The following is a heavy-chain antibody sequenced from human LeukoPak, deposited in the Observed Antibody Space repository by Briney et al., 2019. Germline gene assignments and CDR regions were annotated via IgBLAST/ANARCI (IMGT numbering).Heavy chain of an antibody. CDR2: IIPLLGTA. D-gene: IGHD3-22*01. CDR1: GGTFSTYA. Sequence: GASVNVSCKASGGTFSTYAISWVRQAPGQGLEWMGGIIPLLGTANYAQKFQGRLTITADEFTGTAYMELSSLRSEDTAVFYCASNTNYYENTGHYVFDSWGQGTLVSVSS. CDR3: ASNTNYYENTGHYVFDS. J-gene: IGHJ4*02. V-gene: IGHV1-69*01.